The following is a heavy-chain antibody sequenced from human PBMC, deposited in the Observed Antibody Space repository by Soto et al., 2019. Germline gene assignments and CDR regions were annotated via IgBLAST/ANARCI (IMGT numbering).Heavy chain of an antibody. J-gene: IGHJ4*02. V-gene: IGHV4-59*01. CDR1: GGSISSYY. CDR3: ARMSRGWWYFDY. CDR2: IYYSGST. Sequence: QVQLQESGPGLVKPSETLSLTCTVSGGSISSYYWSWIRQPPGKGLEWIGYIYYSGSTNYNPSLKSRVTISVNSSRNQFALTLTSVTAADTAVYYCARMSRGWWYFDYWGQGTLVTVSS. D-gene: IGHD6-19*01.